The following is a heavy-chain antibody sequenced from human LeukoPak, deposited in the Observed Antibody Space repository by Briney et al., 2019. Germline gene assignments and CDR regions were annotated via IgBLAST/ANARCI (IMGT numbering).Heavy chain of an antibody. CDR3: ARGLGELTDY. CDR2: IYHSGST. V-gene: IGHV4-30-2*01. J-gene: IGHJ4*02. Sequence: KSSQTLSLTCAVSGGPISSGGYSWRWIRQPPGKGLEWIGYIYHSGSTYYNPSLKSRVTISVDGSKNQFSLKLSSVTAADTAVYYCARGLGELTDYWGQGTLVTVSS. CDR1: GGPISSGGYS. D-gene: IGHD1-26*01.